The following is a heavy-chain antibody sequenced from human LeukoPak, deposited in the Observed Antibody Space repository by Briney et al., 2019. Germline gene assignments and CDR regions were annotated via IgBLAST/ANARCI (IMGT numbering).Heavy chain of an antibody. CDR2: ISYDGSNK. CDR1: GFTFSSYA. CDR3: AREEETYYGSGIRYFDY. J-gene: IGHJ4*02. V-gene: IGHV3-30*04. Sequence: PGGSLRLSCAASGFTFSSYAMHWVRQAPGKGLEWVAVISYDGSNKYYADSVKGRFTISRDNSKNTLYLQMNSLRAEDTAVYYCAREEETYYGSGIRYFDYWGQGTLVTVYS. D-gene: IGHD3-10*01.